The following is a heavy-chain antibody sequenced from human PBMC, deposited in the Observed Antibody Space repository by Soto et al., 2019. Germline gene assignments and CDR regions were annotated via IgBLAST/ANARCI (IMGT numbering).Heavy chain of an antibody. CDR2: IYSGGYT. CDR1: GFSVSINY. J-gene: IGHJ3*02. Sequence: GGSLRLSCAASGFSVSINYITWVRQAPWKGLEWVSLIYSGGYTYYADSVKGRFTISRDNSKNTLYLQMNSLRAEDTAVYYCARERIAAGGTHEAFDIWGQGTMVTVSS. CDR3: ARERIAAGGTHEAFDI. D-gene: IGHD6-13*01. V-gene: IGHV3-53*01.